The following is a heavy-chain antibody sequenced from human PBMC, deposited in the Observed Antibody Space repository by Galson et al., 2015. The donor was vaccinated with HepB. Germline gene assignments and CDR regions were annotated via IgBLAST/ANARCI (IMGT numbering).Heavy chain of an antibody. CDR1: GFTFSSYS. V-gene: IGHV3-21*01. J-gene: IGHJ6*02. Sequence: SLRLSCAASGFTFSSYSMNWVRQAPGKGLEWVSSISSSSSYIYYADSVKGRFTISRDNAKNSLYLQMNSLRAEDTAVYYCARDRCSSTSCSIDYYYYYYGMDVWGQGTTVTVSS. D-gene: IGHD2-2*01. CDR3: ARDRCSSTSCSIDYYYYYYGMDV. CDR2: ISSSSSYI.